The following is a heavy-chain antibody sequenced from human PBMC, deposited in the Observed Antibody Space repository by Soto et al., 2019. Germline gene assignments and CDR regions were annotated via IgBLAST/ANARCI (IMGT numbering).Heavy chain of an antibody. D-gene: IGHD5-18*01. CDR1: GFTFSNYG. Sequence: QVQLVESGGGVVQPGGSLRLSCAASGFTFSNYGMHWVRQAPGKGLEWVTVISYDGSNKYYADSGKGRFTISRDNSMNTLYLQMNRLRAEDTALDYCANSGGRDGYNLVDNWGQGTLVTVSS. CDR3: ANSGGRDGYNLVDN. V-gene: IGHV3-30*18. CDR2: ISYDGSNK. J-gene: IGHJ4*02.